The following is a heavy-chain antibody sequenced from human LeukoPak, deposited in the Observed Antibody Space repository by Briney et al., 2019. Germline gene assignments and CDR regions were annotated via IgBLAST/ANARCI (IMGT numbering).Heavy chain of an antibody. J-gene: IGHJ3*01. Sequence: SQTLSLTCGISGDSVSSNSSACNWTRQSPSRGFELLGRTYYRSKCYNDYSFSVKSRRTINTDPSQHQFSLQLTSVTPEDTAVYYCARGGQGDGYSADEAFDFWGQGTMATVSS. CDR2: TYYRSKCYN. D-gene: IGHD5-24*01. CDR3: ARGGQGDGYSADEAFDF. V-gene: IGHV6-1*01. CDR1: GDSVSSNSSA.